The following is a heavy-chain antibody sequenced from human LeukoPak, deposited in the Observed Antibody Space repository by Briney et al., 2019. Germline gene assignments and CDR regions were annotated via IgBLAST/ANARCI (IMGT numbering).Heavy chain of an antibody. CDR3: ARRYCSGTSCYFSDWFNP. Sequence: GRSLRLSCAASGFIFSSYGMHWVRQAPGKGLEWVAVIWYDGSNKYYADSVKGRFTISRDNSKNTLYLQMNSLRAEDTAVYYCARRYCSGTSCYFSDWFNPWGQGTLVTVSS. V-gene: IGHV3-33*01. CDR1: GFIFSSYG. J-gene: IGHJ5*02. D-gene: IGHD2-2*01. CDR2: IWYDGSNK.